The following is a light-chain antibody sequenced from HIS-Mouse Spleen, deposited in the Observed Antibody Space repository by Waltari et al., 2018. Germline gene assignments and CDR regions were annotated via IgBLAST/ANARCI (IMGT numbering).Light chain of an antibody. CDR3: QQRSNWPPFT. J-gene: IGKJ3*01. CDR2: DAS. CDR1: QMVLYSSNTKNS. Sequence: DIVMTQSPDSLAVSLGVRAPFNSKSSQMVLYSSNTKNSLAWYQQKPGQAPRLLIYDASNRATGIPARFSGSGSGTDFTLTISSLEPEDFAVYYCQQRSNWPPFTFGPGTKVDIK. V-gene: IGKV3-11*01.